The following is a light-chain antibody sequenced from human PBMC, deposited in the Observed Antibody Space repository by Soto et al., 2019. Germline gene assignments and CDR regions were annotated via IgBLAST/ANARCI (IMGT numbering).Light chain of an antibody. J-gene: IGLJ1*01. CDR1: SSDVGGYNF. CDR3: SSYAGSDMGV. CDR2: EVS. Sequence: QSVLSQPPSASGSPGQSVTISCTGTSSDVGGYNFVSWYQQHPGKAPKLIIYEVSKRPSGVPDRFSGSKSGNTASLTVSGLQADDEADYYCSSYAGSDMGVFGTGTKVTVL. V-gene: IGLV2-8*01.